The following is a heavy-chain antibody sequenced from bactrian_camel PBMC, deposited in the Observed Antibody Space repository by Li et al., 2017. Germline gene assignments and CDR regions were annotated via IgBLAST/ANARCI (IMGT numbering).Heavy chain of an antibody. Sequence: HVQLVESGGGSVQAGGSLRLSCAASGYTVSILCMGWFRQAPGKEREFVARISVVGTTDTADSVKGRFTISRGNADNTLYLQMNSLKPDDSAMYYCAADGPRSTARCSRIITYTPRYIGQGTQVTVS. V-gene: IGHV3S53*01. CDR1: GYTVSILC. CDR2: ISVVGTT. J-gene: IGHJ4*01. D-gene: IGHD2*01.